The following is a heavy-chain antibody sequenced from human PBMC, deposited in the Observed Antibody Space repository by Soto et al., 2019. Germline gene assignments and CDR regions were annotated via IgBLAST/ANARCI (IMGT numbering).Heavy chain of an antibody. CDR2: ISYDGSNK. J-gene: IGHJ6*02. CDR1: GFTFSSYA. Sequence: GGSLRLSCAASGFTFSSYAMRWVRQAPGKGLEWVAVISYDGSNKYYADSVKGRFTISRDNSKNTLYLQMNSLRAEDTAVYYCARDHRGITIFGVVTRNYYYYGMDVWGQGTTVTVSS. CDR3: ARDHRGITIFGVVTRNYYYYGMDV. V-gene: IGHV3-30-3*01. D-gene: IGHD3-3*01.